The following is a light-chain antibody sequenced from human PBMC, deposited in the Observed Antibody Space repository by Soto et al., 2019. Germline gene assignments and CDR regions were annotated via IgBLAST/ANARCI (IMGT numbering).Light chain of an antibody. CDR3: QQYYDSMYT. CDR1: QDIRNS. Sequence: DIQMTQSPSSLSVSVGDRVTITCQASQDIRNSLNWYQQKAGKAPELLVNDATNLELGVTSRFSGSGSGTDFTFTISSLQPEDFATYYCQQYYDSMYTFGQGTKLEI. CDR2: DAT. J-gene: IGKJ2*01. V-gene: IGKV1-33*01.